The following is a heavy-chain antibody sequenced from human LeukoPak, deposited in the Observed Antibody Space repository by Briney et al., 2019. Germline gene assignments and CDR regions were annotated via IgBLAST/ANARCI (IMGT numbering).Heavy chain of an antibody. CDR2: IYYSGST. D-gene: IGHD3-22*01. V-gene: IGHV4-61*01. CDR1: GYSISIGYY. CDR3: ARARGYYDSSGFDP. J-gene: IGHJ5*02. Sequence: PSETLSLTCVVSGYSISIGYYWSWIRQPPGKGLEWIGYIYYSGSTNYNPSLKSRVTISVDTSKNQFSLKLSSVTAADTAVYYCARARGYYDSSGFDPWGQGTLVTVSS.